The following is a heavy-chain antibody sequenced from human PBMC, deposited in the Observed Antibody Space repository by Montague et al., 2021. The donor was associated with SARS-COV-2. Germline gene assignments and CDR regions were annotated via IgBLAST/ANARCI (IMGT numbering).Heavy chain of an antibody. CDR3: ARVSLAAAATRSDY. Sequence: SETLSLTCTVSGGSVSSGGYYWSWIRQPPGKGLEWIGYIYYSGSTNYXPSLKSRVTISLHTSKNQFSLKLTSVTAADTAVYYCARVSLAAAATRSDYWGQGTLVTVSS. V-gene: IGHV4-61*08. J-gene: IGHJ4*02. CDR2: IYYSGST. D-gene: IGHD6-13*01. CDR1: GGSVSSGGYY.